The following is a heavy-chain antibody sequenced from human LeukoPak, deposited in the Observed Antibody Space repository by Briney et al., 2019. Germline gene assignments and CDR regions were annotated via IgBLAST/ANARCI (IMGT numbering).Heavy chain of an antibody. CDR2: VYFGGGT. V-gene: IGHV4-39*07. Sequence: SETLSLTCSVSGGSVTTGTYHWAWIRQPPGKGLEWIGSVYFGGGTHYKRSLQSRVAISVDTSKNQYSLRLSSVTAADTAVYYCARDHYYDGRGRFDPWGQGILVTVSS. J-gene: IGHJ5*02. D-gene: IGHD3-16*01. CDR3: ARDHYYDGRGRFDP. CDR1: GGSVTTGTYH.